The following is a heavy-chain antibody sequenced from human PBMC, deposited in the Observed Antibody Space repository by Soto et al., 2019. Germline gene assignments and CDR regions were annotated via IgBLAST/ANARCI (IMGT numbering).Heavy chain of an antibody. CDR3: ARGIFRSGGYSEDYFEY. D-gene: IGHD1-26*01. CDR2: IHPSGGRT. CDR1: GYTFASYY. J-gene: IGHJ4*02. V-gene: IGHV1-46*01. Sequence: QVQLVQSGAEVKKPGASVKVSCKASGYTFASYYMHWVRQAPGQGLEWMGLIHPSGGRTNYAQKFQGRVTMTSDTSTTTVYMELSSLRSEDTAMYYCARGIFRSGGYSEDYFEYWGQGSLVTVSS.